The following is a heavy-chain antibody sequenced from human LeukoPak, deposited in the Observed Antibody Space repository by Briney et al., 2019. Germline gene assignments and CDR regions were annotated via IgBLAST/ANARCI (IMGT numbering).Heavy chain of an antibody. J-gene: IGHJ4*02. V-gene: IGHV4-34*01. CDR3: ARDPGSSVDY. Sequence: SETLSLTCAVYGGSFSGYYWSWIRQPPGKGLEWIGEINHSGSTNYNPSLKSRVTISVDTSKNQFSLKLSSVTAADTAVDYCARDPGSSVDYWGQGTLVTVSS. D-gene: IGHD6-13*01. CDR1: GGSFSGYY. CDR2: INHSGST.